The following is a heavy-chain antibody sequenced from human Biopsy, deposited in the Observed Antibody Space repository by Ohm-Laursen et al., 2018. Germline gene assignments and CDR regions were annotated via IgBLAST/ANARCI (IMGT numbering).Heavy chain of an antibody. CDR2: IYCTGNT. D-gene: IGHD3-22*01. CDR1: RDSICTYY. Sequence: SHTLSLTRTASRDSICTYYWSWFPQPPGQGLQWLGYIYCTGNTDYNSSLQSRVTISVDTSKNHFSLRLRSMTPSDTAMYYCARDRGYYSDRTVPGYFDLWGRGTLVTVSS. V-gene: IGHV4-59*01. CDR3: ARDRGYYSDRTVPGYFDL. J-gene: IGHJ2*01.